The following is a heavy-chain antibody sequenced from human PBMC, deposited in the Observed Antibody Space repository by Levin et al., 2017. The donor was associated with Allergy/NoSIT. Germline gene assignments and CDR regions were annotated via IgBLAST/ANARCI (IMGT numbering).Heavy chain of an antibody. Sequence: PGGSLRLSCAASGFTFSSYAMSWVRQAPGKGLEWVSAISGSGGSTYYADSVKGRFTISRDNSKNTLYLQMNSLRAEDTAVYYCAKEGVYYDSSGYYYGLYYFDYWGQGTLVTVSS. CDR1: GFTFSSYA. V-gene: IGHV3-23*01. J-gene: IGHJ4*02. CDR3: AKEGVYYDSSGYYYGLYYFDY. D-gene: IGHD3-22*01. CDR2: ISGSGGST.